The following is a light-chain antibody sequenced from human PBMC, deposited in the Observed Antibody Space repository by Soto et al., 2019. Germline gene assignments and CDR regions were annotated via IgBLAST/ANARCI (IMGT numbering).Light chain of an antibody. CDR2: GAF. V-gene: IGKV3-11*01. Sequence: EIGLTQSPATLSLSPGERATLSCRASPSVTNFLAWYQQKPGQAPRLLIYGAFNRATGIPARFSGSGSGTDFTLTISRLEPEDFGVYFCHQRNKFGQGTRLEIK. CDR3: HQRNK. J-gene: IGKJ5*01. CDR1: PSVTNF.